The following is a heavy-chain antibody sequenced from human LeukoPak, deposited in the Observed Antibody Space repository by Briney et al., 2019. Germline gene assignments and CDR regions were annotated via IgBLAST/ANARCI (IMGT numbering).Heavy chain of an antibody. D-gene: IGHD3-22*01. Sequence: GGSLRLSCAASGFTFSSYSMNWVRQAPGKGLEWVSSISSSSSYIYYADSVKGRFTIPRDNAKNSLYLQMNSLRAEDTAVYYCASEPPLGYYDSSGYYGYWGQGTLVTVSS. CDR2: ISSSSSYI. V-gene: IGHV3-21*01. J-gene: IGHJ4*02. CDR1: GFTFSSYS. CDR3: ASEPPLGYYDSSGYYGY.